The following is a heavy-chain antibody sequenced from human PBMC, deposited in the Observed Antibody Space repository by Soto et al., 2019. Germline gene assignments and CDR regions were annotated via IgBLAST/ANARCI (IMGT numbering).Heavy chain of an antibody. CDR3: ASRGV. J-gene: IGHJ4*02. Sequence: EVQLVESGGGLIQPGGSLRLSCAASGFIVSSDIMYWVRQAPGKGLEWVSIIHSTGDRTYYGDSVKGRFTISRDNSKNILYLQMNSLRAEDTAVYYCASRGVWGQGTLVTVSS. V-gene: IGHV3-53*01. CDR2: IHSTGDRT. CDR1: GFIVSSDI. D-gene: IGHD3-10*01.